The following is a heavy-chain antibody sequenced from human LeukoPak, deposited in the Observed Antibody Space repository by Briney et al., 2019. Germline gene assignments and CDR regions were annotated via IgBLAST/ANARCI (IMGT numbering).Heavy chain of an antibody. CDR3: ALLAVASDFDY. CDR2: IGSSGTTI. V-gene: IGHV3-48*03. D-gene: IGHD6-19*01. Sequence: PGGSLRLSCAVSGFPFSIYEMNWVRQAPGNGLEWVSNIGSSGTTIYYADSVKGRFSISRDNAKSPLYLQMNSLRVEDTAVYYCALLAVASDFDYWGQGALVTVSS. CDR1: GFPFSIYE. J-gene: IGHJ4*02.